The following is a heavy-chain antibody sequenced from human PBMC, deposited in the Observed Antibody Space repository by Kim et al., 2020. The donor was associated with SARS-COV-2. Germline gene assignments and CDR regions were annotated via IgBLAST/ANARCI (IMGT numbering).Heavy chain of an antibody. Sequence: GGSLRLSCAASGLTFSTYWMYWVRQAPGKGLVWVSRINSDGSSTNYADSVKGRFTISRDNAKNTLDLQMNSLRAEDTAVYYCASPSSTSCPCYYMDVWGKGTKVTVSS. CDR2: INSDGSST. D-gene: IGHD2-2*01. CDR3: ASPSSTSCPCYYMDV. CDR1: GLTFSTYW. J-gene: IGHJ6*03. V-gene: IGHV3-74*01.